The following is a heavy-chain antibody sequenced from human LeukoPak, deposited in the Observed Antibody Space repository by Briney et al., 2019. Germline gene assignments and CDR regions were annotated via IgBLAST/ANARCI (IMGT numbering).Heavy chain of an antibody. CDR2: ISSSSNNI. V-gene: IGHV3-21*01. Sequence: GGSLRLSCAASGFTFSTYTMNWVRQAPGKGLEWVSSISSSSNNINYADSVKGRFTISRDNAMNSVHLQMNGLRVEDTAAYYCARGYQRPDYWGQGTLITVSS. CDR3: ARGYQRPDY. CDR1: GFTFSTYT. D-gene: IGHD2-2*01. J-gene: IGHJ4*02.